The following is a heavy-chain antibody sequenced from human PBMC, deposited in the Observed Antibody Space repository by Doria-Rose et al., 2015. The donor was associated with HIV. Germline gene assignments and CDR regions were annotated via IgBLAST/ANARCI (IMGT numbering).Heavy chain of an antibody. CDR3: ARIKSSRWYHKYYFDF. CDR1: GVSLSSPGMG. V-gene: IGHV2-26*01. Sequence: QVTLKESGPVLVKPTETLTLTCTVSGVSLSSPGMGVSWIRQPPGKALEWLANIFSDDERSHKTSLKSRLTISRRTSTGQVVLTMTDMDPVDTATYYCARIKSSRWYHKYYFDFWGQGTLVIVSA. CDR2: IFSDDER. D-gene: IGHD6-13*01. J-gene: IGHJ4*02.